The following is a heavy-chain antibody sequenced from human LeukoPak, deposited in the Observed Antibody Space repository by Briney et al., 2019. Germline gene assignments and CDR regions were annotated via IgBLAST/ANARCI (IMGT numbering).Heavy chain of an antibody. CDR2: INHSGST. V-gene: IGHV4-34*01. D-gene: IGHD7-27*01. J-gene: IGHJ4*02. Sequence: PSETLSLTCAVYGGSFSGYYWSWIRQPPGKGLEWIGEINHSGSTNYNPSLKSRVTISVDTSKNQFSLKLSSVTAADTAVYYCARGWVQGPFDYWGQGTLVTVSS. CDR1: GGSFSGYY. CDR3: ARGWVQGPFDY.